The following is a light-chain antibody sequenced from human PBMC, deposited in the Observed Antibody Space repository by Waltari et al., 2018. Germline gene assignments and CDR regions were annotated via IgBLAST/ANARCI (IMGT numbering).Light chain of an antibody. V-gene: IGKV3-20*01. CDR3: QNHERLPAV. J-gene: IGKJ1*01. CDR2: VAS. CDR1: QSIGRY. Sequence: EIVLTHSPRTLSFSPGEGATLPCRASQSIGRYLIWYQQKPGQAPRLLIYVASTRAAGIPDRFSGSGSGTDFSLTISSLEPEDFAVYYCQNHERLPAVFGRGTKVEIK.